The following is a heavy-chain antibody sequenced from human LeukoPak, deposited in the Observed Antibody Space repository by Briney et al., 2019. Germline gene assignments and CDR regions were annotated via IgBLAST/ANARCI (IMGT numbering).Heavy chain of an antibody. V-gene: IGHV4-39*07. Sequence: SETLSLTCTVSGGSISSSSYYWGWIRQPPGKGLEWIGSIYYSGSTYYNPSLKSRVTISVDTSKDQFSLKLSSVTAADTAVYYCARVVSGSYPLDYWGQGTLVTVSS. CDR1: GGSISSSSYY. J-gene: IGHJ4*02. CDR3: ARVVSGSYPLDY. CDR2: IYYSGST. D-gene: IGHD1-26*01.